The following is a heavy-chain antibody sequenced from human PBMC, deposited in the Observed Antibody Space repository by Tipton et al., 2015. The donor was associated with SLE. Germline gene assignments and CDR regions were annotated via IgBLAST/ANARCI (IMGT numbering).Heavy chain of an antibody. V-gene: IGHV4-59*12. CDR3: ATDKSASLDTFDI. Sequence: TLSLTCTVSGGSISSYYWSWIRQPPGKGLEWIAYIYYRGYTNYNPSLQSRVSISVDTSKNQFSLRLTSVTAADTAVYYCATDKSASLDTFDIWGQGTLVTVSS. D-gene: IGHD5-18*01. CDR1: GGSISSYY. J-gene: IGHJ4*02. CDR2: IYYRGYT.